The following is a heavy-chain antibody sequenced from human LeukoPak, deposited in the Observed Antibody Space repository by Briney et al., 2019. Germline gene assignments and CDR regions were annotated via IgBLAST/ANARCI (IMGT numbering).Heavy chain of an antibody. V-gene: IGHV1-2*02. D-gene: IGHD3-3*01. CDR3: ARASPFWSGYRDAFDI. CDR2: INPNSGGT. Sequence: ASVKVSCKASGYTFTGYYMHWVRQAPGQGLEWMGWINPNSGGTSYAQKFQGRVTMTRDTSISTAYMELSRLRSDDTAVYYCARASPFWSGYRDAFDIWGQGTMVTVSS. J-gene: IGHJ3*02. CDR1: GYTFTGYY.